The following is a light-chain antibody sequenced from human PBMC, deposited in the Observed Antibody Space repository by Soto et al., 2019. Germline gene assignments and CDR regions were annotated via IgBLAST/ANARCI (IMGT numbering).Light chain of an antibody. V-gene: IGKV3-20*01. CDR3: QQYGSSPPMYT. CDR1: QSVSSSY. Sequence: EIVLTQSPGTLSLSPGERATLSCRASQSVSSSYLAWYQQKPGQAPRLLIYGASSRATGIPDRFSGSGSGTDFTLTISRLEPADFAVYYCQQYGSSPPMYTFGQGTKLEI. J-gene: IGKJ2*01. CDR2: GAS.